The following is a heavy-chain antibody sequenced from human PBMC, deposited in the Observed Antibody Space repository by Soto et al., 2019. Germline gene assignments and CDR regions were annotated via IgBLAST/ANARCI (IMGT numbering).Heavy chain of an antibody. V-gene: IGHV1-18*01. D-gene: IGHD1-1*01. Sequence: PGQGLEWMGWISAYNGNTNYAQKLQGRVTMTTDTSTSTAYMELRSLRSDDTAVYYCARDERYYYYGMDVWGQGTTVTVSS. CDR2: ISAYNGNT. J-gene: IGHJ6*02. CDR3: ARDERYYYYGMDV.